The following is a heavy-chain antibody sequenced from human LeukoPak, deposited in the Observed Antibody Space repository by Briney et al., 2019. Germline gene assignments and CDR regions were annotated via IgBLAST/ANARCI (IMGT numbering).Heavy chain of an antibody. V-gene: IGHV3-7*03. D-gene: IGHD5-12*01. CDR1: GFSFTTYW. CDR2: INQDGTEK. Sequence: GEALRLSCAASGFSFTTYWMSWHPQAPGKGLEGVANINQDGTEKYYVVSVKGRFTISRDNSKNTLYLQMNSLQSEDTVVYYCAKRPFVARGPFDSWGVGALVTVSS. J-gene: IGHJ4*02. CDR3: AKRPFVARGPFDS.